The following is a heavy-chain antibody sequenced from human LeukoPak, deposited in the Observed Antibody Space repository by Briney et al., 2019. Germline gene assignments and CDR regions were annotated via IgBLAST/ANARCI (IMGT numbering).Heavy chain of an antibody. J-gene: IGHJ4*02. V-gene: IGHV3-30*02. D-gene: IGHD4-17*01. CDR3: ARSNTGSYGDYFYYFDY. CDR1: GFAFSTYG. CDR2: IRYDESNK. Sequence: GGSLRLSCAASGFAFSTYGMHWVRQAPGKGLEWVAFIRYDESNKYYADSVKGRFTISRDNAKNSLYLQMNSLRAEDTAVYYCARSNTGSYGDYFYYFDYWGQGTLVTVSS.